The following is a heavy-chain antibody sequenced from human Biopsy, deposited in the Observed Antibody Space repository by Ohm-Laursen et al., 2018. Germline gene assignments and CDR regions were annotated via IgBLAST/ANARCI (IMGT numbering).Heavy chain of an antibody. J-gene: IGHJ4*02. Sequence: SLRLSCAASGFTFSSYAMTWVRQAPGKGLEWVSVINTSGGSTHYAVSVKGRFTISRDNSKNTLYLRMNNLRAEDTAVYYCAKPADSYGSEFYFDYWGQGTLGTVSS. CDR3: AKPADSYGSEFYFDY. CDR1: GFTFSSYA. V-gene: IGHV3-23*01. D-gene: IGHD4-17*01. CDR2: INTSGGST.